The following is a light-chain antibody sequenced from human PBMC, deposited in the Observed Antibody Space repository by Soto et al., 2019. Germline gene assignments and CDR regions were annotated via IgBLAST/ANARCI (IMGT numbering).Light chain of an antibody. J-gene: IGKJ1*01. CDR3: QQYYTTPVT. CDR1: QSVLSSSNNKNF. Sequence: DIVMTQSPDSLAVSLGERATINCKSSQSVLSSSNNKNFLAWYQQKPGQSPKLLIYWASTRESGVPDRFSGSGSGTDFTLISSLQAEDVAVYYCQQYYTTPVTFGQGTKVEIK. V-gene: IGKV4-1*01. CDR2: WAS.